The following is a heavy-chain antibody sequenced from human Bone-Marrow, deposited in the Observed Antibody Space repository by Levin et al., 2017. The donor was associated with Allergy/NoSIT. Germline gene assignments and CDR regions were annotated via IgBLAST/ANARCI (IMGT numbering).Heavy chain of an antibody. CDR2: MNPNSGNT. CDR3: ARQDIVVVPADSYYYDYGMDV. D-gene: IGHD2-2*01. J-gene: IGHJ6*02. V-gene: IGHV1-8*01. Sequence: TGGSLRLSCKASGYTFTSYDINWVRQATGQGLEWMGWMNPNSGNTGYAQKFQGRVTMTRNTSISTAYMELSSLRSEDTAVYYCARQDIVVVPADSYYYDYGMDVWGQGTTVTVSS. CDR1: GYTFTSYD.